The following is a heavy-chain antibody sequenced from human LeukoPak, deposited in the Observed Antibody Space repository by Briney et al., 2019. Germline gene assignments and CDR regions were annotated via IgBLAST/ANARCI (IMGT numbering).Heavy chain of an antibody. CDR1: GGSFSGYY. CDR2: INHSGST. Sequence: SETLSLTCAVYGGSFSGYYWSWIRQPPGKGLEWIGEINHSGSTNYNPSLKSRVTISVDTSKNQFSLKLSSATAADTAVYYCALALGSSGYSSDAFDIWGQGTMVTVSS. D-gene: IGHD3-22*01. J-gene: IGHJ3*02. V-gene: IGHV4-34*01. CDR3: ALALGSSGYSSDAFDI.